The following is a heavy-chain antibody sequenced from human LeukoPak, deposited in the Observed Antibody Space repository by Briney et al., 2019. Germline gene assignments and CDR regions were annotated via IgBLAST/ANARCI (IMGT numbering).Heavy chain of an antibody. D-gene: IGHD3-9*01. CDR2: IFGSGGST. CDR1: GFTFSNYA. J-gene: IGHJ4*02. Sequence: GGSLRLSCAASGFTFSNYAMSWVRQAPGEGLEWVSAIFGSGGSTYYADSVKGRLTISRDNSKNTLFLQMNSLRVEDTALYYCSKWGDYDVLTGYYDSDFWGQGTLVTVSS. V-gene: IGHV3-23*01. CDR3: SKWGDYDVLTGYYDSDF.